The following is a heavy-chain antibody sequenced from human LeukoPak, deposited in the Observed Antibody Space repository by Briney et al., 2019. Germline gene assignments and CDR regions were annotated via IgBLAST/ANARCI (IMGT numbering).Heavy chain of an antibody. D-gene: IGHD1-26*01. Sequence: PGGSLRLSCVASGFTFSSHWMCWVRQAPGKGLEWVAEITPDGSQKFYVDSVKGRFTISRDNAKNSLYLQMNSLRAEDTAVYYCARVGATGPYYYGMDVWGQGTTVTVSS. CDR2: ITPDGSQK. CDR1: GFTFSSHW. CDR3: ARVGATGPYYYGMDV. V-gene: IGHV3-7*03. J-gene: IGHJ6*02.